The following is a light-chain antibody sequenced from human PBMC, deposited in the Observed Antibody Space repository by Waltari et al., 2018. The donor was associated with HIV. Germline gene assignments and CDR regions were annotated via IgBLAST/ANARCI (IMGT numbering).Light chain of an antibody. Sequence: QSVLTQPPSVSGAPGQRVTISCTGSSSNIGAGYDVHWYQQLPGTAPKLLIYGNGNRPSGVPDRFSGSKSGTSASLAITGLQAEDEADYYCQSYDSSLNWVFGGGTKLTVL. J-gene: IGLJ3*02. CDR1: SSNIGAGYD. CDR3: QSYDSSLNWV. CDR2: GNG. V-gene: IGLV1-40*01.